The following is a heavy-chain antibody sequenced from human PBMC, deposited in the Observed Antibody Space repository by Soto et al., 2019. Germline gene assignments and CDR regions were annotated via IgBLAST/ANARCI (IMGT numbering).Heavy chain of an antibody. CDR1: GDSIRSINNY. CDR3: ATVVIPGTRHTDFEP. D-gene: IGHD4-4*01. J-gene: IGHJ5*02. Sequence: SETLSLTCTVSGDSIRSINNYWGWIRQPPGKGLEWIGNIYYDGSTFYNPSLKSRVAMSIDTSKNQFSLNLTAVTATDTAFYYCATVVIPGTRHTDFEPRGQGVSVTVSS. V-gene: IGHV4-39*01. CDR2: IYYDGST.